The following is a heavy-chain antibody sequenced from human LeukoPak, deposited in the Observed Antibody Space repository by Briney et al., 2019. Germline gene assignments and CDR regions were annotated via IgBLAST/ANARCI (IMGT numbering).Heavy chain of an antibody. J-gene: IGHJ4*02. CDR3: ARDSSGYLAFGY. CDR2: ISGSGGST. V-gene: IGHV3-23*01. CDR1: GFTFSSYA. D-gene: IGHD3-22*01. Sequence: GRSLRLSCAASGFTFSSYAMSWVRQAPGKGLEWVSAISGSGGSTYYADSVKGRFTISRDNSKNTLYLQMNSLRAEDTAVYYCARDSSGYLAFGYWGQGTLVTVSS.